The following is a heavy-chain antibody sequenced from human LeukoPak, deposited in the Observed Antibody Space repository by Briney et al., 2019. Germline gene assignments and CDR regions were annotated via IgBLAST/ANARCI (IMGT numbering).Heavy chain of an antibody. CDR2: INHSGST. CDR1: GGSFSGYY. D-gene: IGHD3-10*01. J-gene: IGHJ4*02. V-gene: IGHV4-34*01. CDR3: ARDRVWFGELNFDY. Sequence: PSETLSLTCAVYGGSFSGYYWSWIRQPPRKGLEWIGEINHSGSTNYNPSLKSRVTISVDTSKNQFSLKLSSVTAADTAVYYCARDRVWFGELNFDYWGQGTLVTVSS.